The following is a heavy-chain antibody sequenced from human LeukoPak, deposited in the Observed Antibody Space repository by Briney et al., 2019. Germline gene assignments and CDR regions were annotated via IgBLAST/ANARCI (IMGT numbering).Heavy chain of an antibody. CDR2: IRYDGSNK. J-gene: IGHJ4*02. V-gene: IGHV3-30*02. D-gene: IGHD3-10*01. CDR1: GFTFSSYG. Sequence: GGSLRLSCAASGFTFSSYGMHWVRQAPGKELEWVAFIRYDGSNKYYADSVKGRFTISRDNSKNTLYLQMNSLRAEDTAVYYCARDKGSGSYYFDYWGQGTLVTVSS. CDR3: ARDKGSGSYYFDY.